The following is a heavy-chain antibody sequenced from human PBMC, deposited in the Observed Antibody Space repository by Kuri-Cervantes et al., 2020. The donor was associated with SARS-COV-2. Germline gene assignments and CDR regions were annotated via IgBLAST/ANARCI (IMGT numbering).Heavy chain of an antibody. V-gene: IGHV1-69*06. D-gene: IGHD1-26*01. CDR3: ARDRGVEARWEGDYYHVMDV. CDR1: GGTFSSYA. J-gene: IGHJ6*02. CDR2: IIPIFGTA. Sequence: SVKVSCKASGGTFSSYAISWVRQAPGQGLEWMGGIIPIFGTANYAQKFQGRVTITADKSTSTAYMELSSLRSDDTAVYYCARDRGVEARWEGDYYHVMDVWGPGTTVTVSS.